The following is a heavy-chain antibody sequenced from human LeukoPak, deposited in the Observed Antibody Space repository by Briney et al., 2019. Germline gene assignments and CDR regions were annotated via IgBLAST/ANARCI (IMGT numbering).Heavy chain of an antibody. D-gene: IGHD1-7*01. CDR3: AKDGNNWNYYYFDY. J-gene: IGHJ4*02. Sequence: PGGSLRLSCAASGFTFSSYGMSWVRQAPGKGLEWVSAISGSGGSTYYADSVKGRFTISRDNSKNTLYLQMNSLRAEDTAVYYCAKDGNNWNYYYFDYWGQGTLVSVSS. CDR1: GFTFSSYG. V-gene: IGHV3-23*01. CDR2: ISGSGGST.